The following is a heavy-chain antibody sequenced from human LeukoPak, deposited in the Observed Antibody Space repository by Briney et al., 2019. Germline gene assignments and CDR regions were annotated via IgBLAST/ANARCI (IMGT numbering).Heavy chain of an antibody. CDR2: IYYSGST. CDR1: GGSISSTSYY. V-gene: IGHV4-39*01. J-gene: IGHJ4*02. D-gene: IGHD4-17*01. CDR3: ARLLTTVIYFDY. Sequence: PSETLSLTCAVSGGSISSTSYYCGWIRQPPGKGLEWIGSIYYSGSTYYNPSLKSRLTISVDTSKNQFSLKLSSVTAADTAVYYCARLLTTVIYFDYWGQGTPVTVSS.